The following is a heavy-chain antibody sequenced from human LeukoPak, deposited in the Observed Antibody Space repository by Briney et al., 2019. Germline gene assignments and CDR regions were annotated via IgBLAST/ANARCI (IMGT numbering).Heavy chain of an antibody. CDR2: LYTGGNT. V-gene: IGHV3-53*01. J-gene: IGHJ4*02. Sequence: GGSLRLSCAASGFSVNSNYMTWVRQAPGKGLEWVSVLYTGGNTYYAESVQGRFSISRDNSRNTLYLQMDSLRAEDTAVYYCARGFYFVGRQPAYAFDFWGLGTLVTVSS. D-gene: IGHD3-10*02. CDR1: GFSVNSNY. CDR3: ARGFYFVGRQPAYAFDF.